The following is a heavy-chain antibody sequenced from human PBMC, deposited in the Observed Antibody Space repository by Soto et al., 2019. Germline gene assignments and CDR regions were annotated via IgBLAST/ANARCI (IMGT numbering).Heavy chain of an antibody. D-gene: IGHD3-16*02. V-gene: IGHV4-59*08. CDR3: ARHAAITFGGVIVRTAAFDI. Sequence: SETLSLTCTVSGGSISSYYWSWIRQPPGKGLEWIGYIYYSGSTNYNPSLKSRVTISVDTSKNQFSLKLSSVTAADTAVYYCARHAAITFGGVIVRTAAFDIWGQGTMVTVSS. CDR2: IYYSGST. J-gene: IGHJ3*02. CDR1: GGSISSYY.